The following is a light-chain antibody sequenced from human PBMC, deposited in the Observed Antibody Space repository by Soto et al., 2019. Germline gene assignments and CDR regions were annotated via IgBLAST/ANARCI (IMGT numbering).Light chain of an antibody. J-gene: IGKJ2*01. CDR2: WAS. Sequence: DIVMTQSPDSLAVSLGERATINCKSSQSVLYSSNNKHSLAWYQQKPGQPPKLLIYWASTRGSGVPDRFSGSGSGTDFTLTITSLQAEDVAVYYCQQYYSAPDTFGQGTKLEIK. CDR3: QQYYSAPDT. CDR1: QSVLYSSNNKHS. V-gene: IGKV4-1*01.